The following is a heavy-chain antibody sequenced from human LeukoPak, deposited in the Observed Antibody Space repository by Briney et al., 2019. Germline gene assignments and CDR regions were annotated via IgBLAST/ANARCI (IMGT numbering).Heavy chain of an antibody. CDR3: AIFPPYGSSGYLDY. V-gene: IGHV1-69*13. CDR2: IIPLFVTA. D-gene: IGHD3-22*01. Sequence: GASVKVSCKASGGTFSSYAISWVRQAPGQGLEWMGGIIPLFVTAQYTQKFQGRVTIIADESTSAAYMELSSLRSEDTAVYYCAIFPPYGSSGYLDYWGQGTLVTVSS. J-gene: IGHJ4*02. CDR1: GGTFSSYA.